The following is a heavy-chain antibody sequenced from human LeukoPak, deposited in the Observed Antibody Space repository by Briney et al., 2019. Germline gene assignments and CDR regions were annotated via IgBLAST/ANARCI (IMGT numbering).Heavy chain of an antibody. CDR2: ISYDGSNK. CDR3: ARDVYSSGWYYFDY. J-gene: IGHJ4*02. CDR1: GFTFSSYA. D-gene: IGHD6-19*01. V-gene: IGHV3-30-3*01. Sequence: PGGSLRLSCAASGFTFSSYAMHWVRQAPCKGLEWVAVISYDGSNKYYADSVKGRFTISRDNSKNTLYLQMNSLRAEDTAVYYCARDVYSSGWYYFDYWGQGTLVTVSS.